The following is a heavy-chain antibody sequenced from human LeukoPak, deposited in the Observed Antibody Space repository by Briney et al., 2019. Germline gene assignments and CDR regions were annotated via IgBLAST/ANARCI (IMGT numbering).Heavy chain of an antibody. V-gene: IGHV4-30-2*01. J-gene: IGHJ4*02. CDR2: IYHSGST. D-gene: IGHD2-15*01. CDR1: GGSISSGDYS. Sequence: PSETLSLTCAVSGGSISSGDYSWSWIRQPPGKGLEWIGYIYHSGSTYYNPSLKSRVTISVDRSKNQFSLRLTSVTAADTAVYFYAREAATGYFDYCGQGTLVTVSS. CDR3: AREAATGYFDY.